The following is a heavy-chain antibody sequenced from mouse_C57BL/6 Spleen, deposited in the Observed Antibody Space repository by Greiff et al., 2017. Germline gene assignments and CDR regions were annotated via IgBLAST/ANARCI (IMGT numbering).Heavy chain of an antibody. D-gene: IGHD2-1*01. J-gene: IGHJ3*01. Sequence: VQLQQSGAELARPGASVKLSCKASGYTFTSYGISWVKQRTGQGLEWIGEVYPRSGNTYYNEKFKGKATLTADKSSSTADMELRSLTSEDSAVYFCARDSTPFAYWGQGTLVTVSA. CDR3: ARDSTPFAY. CDR1: GYTFTSYG. V-gene: IGHV1-81*01. CDR2: VYPRSGNT.